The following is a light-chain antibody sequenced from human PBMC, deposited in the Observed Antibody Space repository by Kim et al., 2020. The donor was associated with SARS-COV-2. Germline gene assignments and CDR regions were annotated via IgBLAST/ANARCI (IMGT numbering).Light chain of an antibody. Sequence: SPGEKAPPSSAASVSVVKYLAWYQKSTGQPPMLLTYYASNRAAGLPARISGGGGGTEYTFPTSSVEPGDYVLYYCQQRTNWPRLTFGGGTKVDIK. CDR1: VSVVKY. J-gene: IGKJ4*01. V-gene: IGKV3D-11*02. CDR3: QQRTNWPRLT. CDR2: YAS.